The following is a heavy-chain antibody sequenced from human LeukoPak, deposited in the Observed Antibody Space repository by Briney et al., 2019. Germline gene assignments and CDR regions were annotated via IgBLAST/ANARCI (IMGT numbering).Heavy chain of an antibody. Sequence: SETLSLTCTVSGGSISSSSYYWGWIRQPPGKGLEWIGSIYYSGSTYCNPSLKSRVTISVDTSKNQFSLRLSSVTAADTAVYYCARGRIAAAPNWFDPWGQGALVTVSS. V-gene: IGHV4-39*01. CDR1: GGSISSSSYY. J-gene: IGHJ5*02. CDR2: IYYSGST. D-gene: IGHD6-13*01. CDR3: ARGRIAAAPNWFDP.